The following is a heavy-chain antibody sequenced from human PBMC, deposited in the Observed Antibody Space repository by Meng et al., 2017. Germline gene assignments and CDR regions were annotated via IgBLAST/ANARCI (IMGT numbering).Heavy chain of an antibody. D-gene: IGHD6-13*01. Sequence: QLVQTGAEVKKPGASVKVSCKPSGYHFPDYWLHWVRRAPGQGLEWMGRIDPKSGDTHYAQRFQGRVTMTGDTSISTAYMELSGLRSDDTAMYYCARDEDISAAGKLFGDYWGQGTLVTVSS. CDR1: GYHFPDYW. CDR3: ARDEDISAAGKLFGDY. J-gene: IGHJ4*02. CDR2: IDPKSGDT. V-gene: IGHV1-2*06.